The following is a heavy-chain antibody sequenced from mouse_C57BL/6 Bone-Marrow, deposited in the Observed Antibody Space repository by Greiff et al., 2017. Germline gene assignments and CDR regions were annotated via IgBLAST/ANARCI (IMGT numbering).Heavy chain of an antibody. CDR1: GFTFSSYA. CDR3: ARDRLWLPYYYAMDY. J-gene: IGHJ4*01. Sequence: EVKLVESGGGLVKPGGSLKLSCAASGFTFSSYAMSWVRQTPEKRLEWVATISDGGSYTSYPDNVKGRFTISRDNAKNNLYLQMSHLKSEDTAMYYCARDRLWLPYYYAMDYWGQGTSVTVSS. CDR2: ISDGGSYT. V-gene: IGHV5-4*01. D-gene: IGHD2-2*01.